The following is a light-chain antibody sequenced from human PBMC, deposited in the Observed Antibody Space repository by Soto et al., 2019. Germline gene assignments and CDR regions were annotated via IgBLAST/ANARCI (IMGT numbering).Light chain of an antibody. J-gene: IGKJ1*01. CDR3: QKYNGTPRT. CDR1: QDISGH. CDR2: EAS. Sequence: DIQVTQSPSSLSASVGDRVTITCRASQDISGHLAWYQQKPGKVPKLLIYEASTLQSGVPSRFSASDSGTDFTLTISSLQPEDVATYYCQKYNGTPRTFGQGTKVELK. V-gene: IGKV1-27*01.